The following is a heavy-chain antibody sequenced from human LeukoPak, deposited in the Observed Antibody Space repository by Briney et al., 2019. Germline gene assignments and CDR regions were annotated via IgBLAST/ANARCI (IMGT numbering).Heavy chain of an antibody. CDR2: IKPDGSAQ. Sequence: PGGSLRLSCAASGFTFSNSWMSWVRQAPGKGLEWVATIKPDGSAQYYVDSVKGRFTISRDNAKNSLYLQMNSLRAEDTAVYYCARVDCSSTSCFSGYYYYGMDVWGQGTTVTVSS. CDR3: ARVDCSSTSCFSGYYYYGMDV. D-gene: IGHD2-2*01. CDR1: GFTFSNSW. V-gene: IGHV3-7*01. J-gene: IGHJ6*02.